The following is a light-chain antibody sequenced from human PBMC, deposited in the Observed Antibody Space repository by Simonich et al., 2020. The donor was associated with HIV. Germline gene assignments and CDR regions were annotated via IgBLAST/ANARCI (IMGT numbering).Light chain of an antibody. CDR1: QSVSSN. V-gene: IGKV3D-15*01. J-gene: IGKJ4*01. Sequence: EIVMTQSPATLSVSPGERATLSCRASQSVSSNLAWYQQKPGQAPRLLIYGASNRATGIPARFSGSGSGTDFTLTITSLQPEDFATYYCQQSYSTPLTFGGGTKVEIK. CDR3: QQSYSTPLT. CDR2: GAS.